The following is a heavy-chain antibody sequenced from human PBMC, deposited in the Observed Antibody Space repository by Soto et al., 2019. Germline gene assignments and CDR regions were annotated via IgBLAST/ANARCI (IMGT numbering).Heavy chain of an antibody. J-gene: IGHJ4*02. D-gene: IGHD6-19*01. V-gene: IGHV1-2*02. CDR1: GYTFIDYY. CDR3: ARPPGYISDWYYFDL. CDR2: ISPKSGGT. Sequence: QVQLVQSGAEVKKPGASVKVSCEASGYTFIDYYMHWVRQAPGQGLEWMGRISPKSGGTNYAQKFQGRVTMTWDTSLNTAYMQLSSLMSEDTAVYYCARPPGYISDWYYFDLWGQGTLVTVSS.